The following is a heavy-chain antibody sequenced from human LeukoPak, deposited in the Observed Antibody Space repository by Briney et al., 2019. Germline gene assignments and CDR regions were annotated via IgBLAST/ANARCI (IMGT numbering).Heavy chain of an antibody. J-gene: IGHJ5*02. CDR3: AKDPQGVRGVIPRNNWFDP. V-gene: IGHV3-11*01. CDR1: GFTFSDYY. CDR2: ISSSGSTI. Sequence: PGGSLRLSCVASGFTFSDYYMSWIRQAPGKGLEWVSYISSSGSTIYYADSVKGRFTISRDNSKNTLYLQMNSLRAEDTAVYYCAKDPQGVRGVIPRNNWFDPWGQGTLVTVSS. D-gene: IGHD3-10*01.